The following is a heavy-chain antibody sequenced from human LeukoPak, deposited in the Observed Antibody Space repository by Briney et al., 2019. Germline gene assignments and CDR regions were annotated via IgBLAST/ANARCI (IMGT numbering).Heavy chain of an antibody. J-gene: IGHJ6*02. CDR3: VSHTYSSYYYHMDV. CDR2: VDYTECN. CDR1: GGSISSIGYY. V-gene: IGHV4-39*01. Sequence: PPETLSLTCTVSGGSISSIGYYWGWIRQPPGRGLEWIGSVDYTECNSHRPSLKSRITISVDTSKNQFALKVSYVSAAETGVYLCVSHTYSSYYYHMDVWGRGTTVTVSS. D-gene: IGHD5-18*01.